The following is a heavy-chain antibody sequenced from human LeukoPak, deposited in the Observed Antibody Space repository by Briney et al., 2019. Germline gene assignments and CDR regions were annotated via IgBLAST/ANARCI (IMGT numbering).Heavy chain of an antibody. CDR3: AKDQQPRYFDY. Sequence: PGGALRLSCAASGFTFSNSWMSWVRQAPGKGLEWVSAISGSGGSTYYADSVKGRFTISRDNSKNTLYLQMNSLRAEDTAVYYCAKDQQPRYFDYWGQGTLVTVSS. D-gene: IGHD6-13*01. J-gene: IGHJ4*02. CDR2: ISGSGGST. CDR1: GFTFSNSW. V-gene: IGHV3-23*01.